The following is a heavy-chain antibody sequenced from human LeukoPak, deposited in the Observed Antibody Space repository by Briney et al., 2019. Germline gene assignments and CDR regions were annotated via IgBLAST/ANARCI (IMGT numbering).Heavy chain of an antibody. D-gene: IGHD1-26*01. V-gene: IGHV3-48*03. CDR3: ASSGSYLFKDAFDI. CDR1: GFTFSSYE. Sequence: GGSLRLSCAAPGFTFSSYEMNWVRQAPGKGLEWVSYISSSGSTIYYADSVKGRFTISRDNAKNSLYLQMNSLRAEDTAVYYCASSGSYLFKDAFDIWGQGTMVTVSS. J-gene: IGHJ3*02. CDR2: ISSSGSTI.